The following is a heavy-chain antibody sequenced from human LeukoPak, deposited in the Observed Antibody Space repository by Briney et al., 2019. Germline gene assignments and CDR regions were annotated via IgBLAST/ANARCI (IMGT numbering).Heavy chain of an antibody. CDR3: AKEPPYGSGSYFDY. D-gene: IGHD3-10*01. J-gene: IGHJ4*02. CDR1: RFTFRIYA. Sequence: PGGSLRVSRVASRFTFRIYAMSWVRPAPGRGVEWVSAISSGGGSTYNADSVKGRFTLSRDNSKNTLYLQMNSLRAEDTAVYYCAKEPPYGSGSYFDYWGQGTLVTVSS. CDR2: ISSGGGST. V-gene: IGHV3-23*01.